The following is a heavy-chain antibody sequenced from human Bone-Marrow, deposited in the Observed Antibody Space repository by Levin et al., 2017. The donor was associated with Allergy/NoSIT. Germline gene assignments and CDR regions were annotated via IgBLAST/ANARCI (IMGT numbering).Heavy chain of an antibody. J-gene: IGHJ4*02. D-gene: IGHD3-22*01. CDR3: ARSDDSSGYYLGY. CDR1: SGSLNGYF. Sequence: SETLSLTCGVYSGSLNGYFWNWIRQPPGKGLEWVGEISHSGNTDYNPSLKGRVSVSVDRSKHQFSLKLTSVTAADTAVYYCARSDDSSGYYLGYWGQGTPVTVSS. V-gene: IGHV4-34*01. CDR2: ISHSGNT.